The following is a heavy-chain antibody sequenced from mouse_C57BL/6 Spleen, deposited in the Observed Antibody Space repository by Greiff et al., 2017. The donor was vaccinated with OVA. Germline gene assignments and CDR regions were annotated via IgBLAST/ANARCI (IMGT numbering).Heavy chain of an antibody. V-gene: IGHV1-59*01. J-gene: IGHJ4*01. CDR3: ARRRDAMDY. Sequence: VQLQQPGAELVSPGTSVKLSCKASGYTFTSYWMHWVKQRPGQGLEWIGVIDPSDSYTNYNQKFKGKATLTVDTSSSTAYMQLSSLTSEDSAVYYCARRRDAMDYWGQGTSVTVSS. CDR2: IDPSDSYT. CDR1: GYTFTSYW.